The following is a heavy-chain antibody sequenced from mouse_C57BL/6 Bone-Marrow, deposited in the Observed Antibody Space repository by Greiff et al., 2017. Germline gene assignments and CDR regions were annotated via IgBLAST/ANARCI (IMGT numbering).Heavy chain of an antibody. J-gene: IGHJ3*01. CDR3: ARIYYYGSRAWFAY. CDR2: IWTGGGT. CDR1: GFSLTSYA. D-gene: IGHD1-1*01. V-gene: IGHV2-9-1*01. Sequence: VKVVESGPGLVAPSQRLSITCTVSGFSLTSYAISWVRQPPGKGLEWLGVIWTGGGTNYNSALKSRLSISKDNSKSQVFLKMNSLQTDDTARYYCARIYYYGSRAWFAYWGQGTLVTVSA.